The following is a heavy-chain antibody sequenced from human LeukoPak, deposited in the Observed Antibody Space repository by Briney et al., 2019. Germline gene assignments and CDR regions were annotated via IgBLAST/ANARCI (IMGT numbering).Heavy chain of an antibody. CDR2: ISSSGSTI. CDR1: GFTFSSYA. D-gene: IGHD7-27*01. Sequence: PGGSLRLSCAASGFTFSSYAMSWVRQAPGKGLEWVSAISSSGSTIYYADSVKGRFTISRDNAKNSLYLQMNSLRAEDTAVYYCAKDEPWALYYFDYWGQGSLVTVSS. J-gene: IGHJ4*02. V-gene: IGHV3-23*01. CDR3: AKDEPWALYYFDY.